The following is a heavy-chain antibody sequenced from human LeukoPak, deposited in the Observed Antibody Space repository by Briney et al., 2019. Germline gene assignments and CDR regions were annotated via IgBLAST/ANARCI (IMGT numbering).Heavy chain of an antibody. CDR1: GYTFTSYG. D-gene: IGHD1-26*01. J-gene: IGHJ3*02. Sequence: ASVKVSCKASGYTFTSYGISWVRQAPGQGLEWMGWISAYNGNTNYTQKLQGRVTMTTDTSTSTAYMELRSLRSDDTAVYYCARVDAFIVGATGGAFDIWGQGTMVTVSS. CDR2: ISAYNGNT. V-gene: IGHV1-18*01. CDR3: ARVDAFIVGATGGAFDI.